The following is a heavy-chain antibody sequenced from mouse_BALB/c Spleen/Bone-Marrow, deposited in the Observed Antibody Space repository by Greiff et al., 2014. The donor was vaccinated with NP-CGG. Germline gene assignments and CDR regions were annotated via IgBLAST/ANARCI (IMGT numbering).Heavy chain of an antibody. CDR1: GFTFSSYG. J-gene: IGHJ4*01. Sequence: EVKLVESGGDLVKPGGSLKLSCAASGFTFSSYGMSWGRQTPDKRLEWVATISSGGSNTYYPDSVKGRVTISRDNAKNTLYLQMSSLKAEDTAMYYCARHQRYYAMDYWGQGTSVTVSS. CDR2: ISSGGSNT. V-gene: IGHV5-6*01. CDR3: ARHQRYYAMDY.